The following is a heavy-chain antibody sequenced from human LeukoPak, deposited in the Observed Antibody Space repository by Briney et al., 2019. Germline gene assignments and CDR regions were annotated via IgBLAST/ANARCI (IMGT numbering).Heavy chain of an antibody. Sequence: GGSLRLSCAASGFTFSSYAMSWVRQAPGKGLEWVSAISGSGGSTYYADSVKGRFTISRDNSKNTLYLQMNSLRAEDTAVYHCAKDGALRGEHDYWGQGTLVTVSS. J-gene: IGHJ4*02. CDR2: ISGSGGST. CDR1: GFTFSSYA. V-gene: IGHV3-23*01. CDR3: AKDGALRGEHDY. D-gene: IGHD5-12*01.